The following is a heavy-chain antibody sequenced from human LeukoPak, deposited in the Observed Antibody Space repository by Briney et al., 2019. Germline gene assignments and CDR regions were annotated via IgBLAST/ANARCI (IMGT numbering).Heavy chain of an antibody. CDR3: ARVGYGDYSFDY. V-gene: IGHV1-69*13. D-gene: IGHD4-17*01. CDR1: GGTFSSYA. CDR2: IIPIFGTA. J-gene: IGHJ4*02. Sequence: ASVKVSCKASGGTFSSYAISWVRQAPGQGLEWMGGIIPIFGTANYAQKFQGRVTITADESTSTAYMELSSLRSEDTAVYYCARVGYGDYSFDYWGQGTLVTVSS.